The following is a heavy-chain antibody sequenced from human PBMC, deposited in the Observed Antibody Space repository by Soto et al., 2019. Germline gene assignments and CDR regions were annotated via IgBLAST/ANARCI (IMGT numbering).Heavy chain of an antibody. J-gene: IGHJ6*02. Sequence: QVQLVQSGXEVKKXGASVKVSCKASGYIFVNYGIAWVRQAPRQGLEWMGWISPYTGNTHSASKVQGRLTMTTDTSTSTAYMDLGSLTSDDTAVYYCVMVDNYVTPTPQDVWGQGTTVTVSS. V-gene: IGHV1-18*01. CDR2: ISPYTGNT. D-gene: IGHD3-16*01. CDR3: VMVDNYVTPTPQDV. CDR1: GYIFVNYG.